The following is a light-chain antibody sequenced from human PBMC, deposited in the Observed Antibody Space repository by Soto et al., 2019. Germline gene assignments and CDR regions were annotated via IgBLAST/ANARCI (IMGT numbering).Light chain of an antibody. CDR2: EGT. CDR3: CSYALL. J-gene: IGLJ1*01. CDR1: NSDVGTHNL. V-gene: IGLV2-23*01. Sequence: QSVLTQPASVSGSPGQSITISCTGTNSDVGTHNLVSWYQQYPGKAPKLIIYEGTKRPSGVSNRFSGSKSGNTASLTISGLQAEDEADYYCCSYALLFGTGTKVTVL.